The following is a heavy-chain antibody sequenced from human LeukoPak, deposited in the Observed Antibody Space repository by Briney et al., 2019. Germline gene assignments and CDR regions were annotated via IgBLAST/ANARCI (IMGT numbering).Heavy chain of an antibody. CDR1: GGSISSGGYY. D-gene: IGHD3/OR15-3a*01. Sequence: KPSQTLFLTCTVSGGSISSGGYYWSWIRQPPGKGLEWIGYIYHSGSTYYNPALKSRVTISVDRSKNQFSLKLSSVTAADTAVYYCARGKDFWTRWDVWGKGTTVTVSS. CDR2: IYHSGST. J-gene: IGHJ6*04. V-gene: IGHV4-30-2*01. CDR3: ARGKDFWTRWDV.